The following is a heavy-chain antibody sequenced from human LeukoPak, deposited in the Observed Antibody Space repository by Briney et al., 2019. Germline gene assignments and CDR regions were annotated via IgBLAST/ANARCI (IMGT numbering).Heavy chain of an antibody. J-gene: IGHJ5*02. V-gene: IGHV4-59*08. Sequence: SETLSLTCTVSGDSISSYYWSWIRQPPGKGLERIGYVYSSGTTKYNPSLKSRVTMSVDTSKNQISLNLLSVTAADTAMYYCARHPRSCTGSGTCYSWFDPSGQGTLVTVSS. CDR1: GDSISSYY. CDR3: ARHPRSCTGSGTCYSWFDP. CDR2: VYSSGTT. D-gene: IGHD2-15*01.